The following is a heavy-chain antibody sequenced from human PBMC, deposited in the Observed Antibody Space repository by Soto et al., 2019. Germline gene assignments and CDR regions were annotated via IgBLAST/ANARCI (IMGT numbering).Heavy chain of an antibody. D-gene: IGHD2-2*02. Sequence: PGESLKISCKGSGYSFTSYWISWVRQMPGKGLEWMGRIDPSDSYTNYSPSFQGHVTISADKSISTAYLQWSSLKASATAMYYCPRQLLVVGYCSSTSCYNGMDVGGQRTTVTVS. CDR1: GYSFTSYW. V-gene: IGHV5-10-1*01. CDR2: IDPSDSYT. CDR3: PRQLLVVGYCSSTSCYNGMDV. J-gene: IGHJ6*02.